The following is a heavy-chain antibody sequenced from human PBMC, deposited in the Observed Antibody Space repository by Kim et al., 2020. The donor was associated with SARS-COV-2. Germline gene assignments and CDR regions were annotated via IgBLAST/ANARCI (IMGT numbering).Heavy chain of an antibody. J-gene: IGHJ4*02. V-gene: IGHV1-18*01. CDR2: ISAYNGNT. D-gene: IGHD4-17*01. CDR1: GYTFTSYG. CDR3: AREGAHDYGDNSADY. Sequence: ASVKVSCKASGYTFTSYGISWVRQAPGQGLEWMGWISAYNGNTNYAQKLQGRVTMTTDTSTSTAYMELRSLRSDDTAVYYCAREGAHDYGDNSADYWGQGTLVTVSS.